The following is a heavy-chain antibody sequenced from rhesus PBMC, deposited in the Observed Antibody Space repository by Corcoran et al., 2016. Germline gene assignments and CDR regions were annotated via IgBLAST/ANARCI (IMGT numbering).Heavy chain of an antibody. CDR1: GDSISGYY. J-gene: IGHJ4*01. CDR3: ARFTGYYPNFDY. V-gene: IGHV4-165*02. CDR2: IGGSISSH. D-gene: IGHD3-3*01. Sequence: QVQLQESGPGLLKPSETLSLTCAVSGDSISGYYWNWIRQRPGKGREWNGYIGGSISSHYNHPSLNSRVTCSTDTSKNQFSLKLSPVSAADPAGYYCARFTGYYPNFDYWGQGVLVTVSS.